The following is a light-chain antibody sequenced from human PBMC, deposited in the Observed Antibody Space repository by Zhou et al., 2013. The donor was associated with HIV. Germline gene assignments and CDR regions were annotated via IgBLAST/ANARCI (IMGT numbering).Light chain of an antibody. Sequence: EIVMTQSPATLSVSPGERATLSCRASQSVSSNLAWYQQKPGQAPRLLIYGASSRATGISDRFSGSGSGTDFTLTISRLEPEDFAVYFCQQYGSSPITFGQGTRLEI. CDR2: GAS. J-gene: IGKJ5*01. V-gene: IGKV3-20*01. CDR1: QSVSSN. CDR3: QQYGSSPIT.